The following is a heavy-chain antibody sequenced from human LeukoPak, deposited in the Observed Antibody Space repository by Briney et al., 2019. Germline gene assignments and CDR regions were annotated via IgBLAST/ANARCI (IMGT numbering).Heavy chain of an antibody. V-gene: IGHV3-48*01. CDR1: GFTFSSYS. CDR3: AREYSSSWWDYFDY. CDR2: ISSSSSTI. J-gene: IGHJ4*02. Sequence: PGGSLRLSCAASGFTFSSYSMNWVRQAPGKGLEWVSYISSSSSTIYYADSVKGRFTISRDNAKNSLYLQMNSLRAEDTAVYYCAREYSSSWWDYFDYWGQGTLVTVSS. D-gene: IGHD6-13*01.